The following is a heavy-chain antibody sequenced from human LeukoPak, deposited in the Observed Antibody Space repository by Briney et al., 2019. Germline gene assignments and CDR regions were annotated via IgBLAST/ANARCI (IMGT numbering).Heavy chain of an antibody. V-gene: IGHV1-69*13. CDR2: IIPIFGTA. Sequence: GASVKVSCKASGGTFSSYAISWVRQAPGQGLEWMGGIIPIFGTANYAQKLQGRVTITADESTSTAYMELSSLRSEDTAVYYCARQWSLPYSSSDYYYGMDVWGQGTTVTVSS. CDR3: ARQWSLPYSSSDYYYGMDV. CDR1: GGTFSSYA. D-gene: IGHD6-6*01. J-gene: IGHJ6*02.